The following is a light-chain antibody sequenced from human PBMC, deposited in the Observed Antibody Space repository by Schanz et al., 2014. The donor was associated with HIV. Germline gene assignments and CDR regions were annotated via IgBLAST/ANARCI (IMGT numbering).Light chain of an antibody. CDR3: QQRSNWPPNT. CDR2: GAS. Sequence: EIVLTQSPGTLSLFPGERAALSCRASQTITNNFLAWYQQRPGQAPRLLIYGASNRATGVPDRFSGYGSGTDFILTISSLEPEDFAVYYCQQRSNWPPNTFGQGTKLEIK. V-gene: IGKV3D-20*02. J-gene: IGKJ2*01. CDR1: QTITNNF.